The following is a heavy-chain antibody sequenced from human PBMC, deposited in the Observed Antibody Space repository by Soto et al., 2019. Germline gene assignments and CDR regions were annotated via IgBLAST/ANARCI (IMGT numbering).Heavy chain of an antibody. V-gene: IGHV4-31*03. CDR2: IYYSGRT. CDR1: GGSISSGGYF. D-gene: IGHD6-13*01. CDR3: ARFAKEENPKVGSWYYFDY. J-gene: IGHJ4*02. Sequence: SETLSLTCTVSGGSISSGGYFWSWVRQHPGKCLEWIGNIYYSGRTYYNPSLKSRVTISVDTSKNQFSLKLSSVTAADTAVYYCARFAKEENPKVGSWYYFDYWGQGTRVT.